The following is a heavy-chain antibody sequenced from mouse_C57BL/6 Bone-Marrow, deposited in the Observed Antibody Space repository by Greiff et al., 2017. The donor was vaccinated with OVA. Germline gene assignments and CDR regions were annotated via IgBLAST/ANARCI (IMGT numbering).Heavy chain of an antibody. Sequence: VQLQQSGPELVKPGASVKMSCKASGYTFTDYNMHWVKQSHGKSLEWIGYINPNNGGTSYNQKFKGKATLTVNKSSSTAYMELRSLTSEESAVYYCARYPYYYYGSSPFAYWGQGTLVTVSA. D-gene: IGHD1-1*01. CDR1: GYTFTDYN. J-gene: IGHJ3*01. CDR3: ARYPYYYYGSSPFAY. V-gene: IGHV1-22*01. CDR2: INPNNGGT.